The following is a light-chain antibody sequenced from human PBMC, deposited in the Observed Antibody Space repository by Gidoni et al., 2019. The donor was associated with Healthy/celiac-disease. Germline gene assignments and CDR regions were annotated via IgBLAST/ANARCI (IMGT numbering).Light chain of an antibody. Sequence: EIVLTQSPGTLSLSPGERATLSCRASQSVSSSYLARYQQKPGQATRLLIYGASSRATGIPDRFSGSGSGTDFTLTISRLEPEDFAVYYCQQYDTFGGGTKVEIK. V-gene: IGKV3-20*01. CDR3: QQYDT. CDR2: GAS. J-gene: IGKJ4*01. CDR1: QSVSSSY.